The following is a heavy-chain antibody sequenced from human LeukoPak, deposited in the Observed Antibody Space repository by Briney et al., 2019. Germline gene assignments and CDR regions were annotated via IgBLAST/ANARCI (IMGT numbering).Heavy chain of an antibody. V-gene: IGHV1-69*05. D-gene: IGHD1-26*01. J-gene: IGHJ3*02. Sequence: SVKVSCKASGGTFSSYAISWLRQAPGQGLEWMGGIIPIFGTANYAQKFQGRVTITTDESTSTAYMELSSLRSEDTAVYYCASSGSYHDAFDIWGQGTMVTVSS. CDR2: IIPIFGTA. CDR1: GGTFSSYA. CDR3: ASSGSYHDAFDI.